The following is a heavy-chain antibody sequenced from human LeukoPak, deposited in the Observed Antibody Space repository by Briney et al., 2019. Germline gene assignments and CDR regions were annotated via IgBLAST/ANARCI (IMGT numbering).Heavy chain of an antibody. CDR3: ARPEVAGTGGSSDAFDI. V-gene: IGHV3-48*01. D-gene: IGHD6-19*01. J-gene: IGHJ3*02. Sequence: GGSLRLSCAASGFTFSSYSMNWVRQAPGKGLEWVSYISSSSSTIYYADSVKGRFTISRDNAKNSLYLQMNSLRAEDTAVYYCARPEVAGTGGSSDAFDIWGQGTMVTVSS. CDR2: ISSSSSTI. CDR1: GFTFSSYS.